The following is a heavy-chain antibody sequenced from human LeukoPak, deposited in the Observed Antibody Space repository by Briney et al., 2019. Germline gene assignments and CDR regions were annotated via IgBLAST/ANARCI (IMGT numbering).Heavy chain of an antibody. CDR3: SRGPAGYN. CDR2: IYSGGST. Sequence: GGSLRLSCAASGFTFSSNHMSWVRQAPGKGLEWVSVIYSGGSTDYAGSVKGRFTISRDNSKNTLYLQMNSLRAEDTAVYHCSRGPAGYNWGQGTLVTVSS. J-gene: IGHJ4*02. V-gene: IGHV3-53*01. CDR1: GFTFSSNH. D-gene: IGHD1-1*01.